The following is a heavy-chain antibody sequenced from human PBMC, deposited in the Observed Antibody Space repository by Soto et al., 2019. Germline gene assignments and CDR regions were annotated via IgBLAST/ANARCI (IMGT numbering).Heavy chain of an antibody. CDR1: GYPFTIYA. Sequence: ASVKVSCKASGYPFTIYAIHWVRQAPGQGLEWMGWINPGNGDTKYSQIFQGRVTITWDTSARTAYMDLSSLISEDTADYYCARDSSSSRSFDYWGQGARVTVSS. D-gene: IGHD6-6*01. V-gene: IGHV1-3*01. J-gene: IGHJ4*02. CDR2: INPGNGDT. CDR3: ARDSSSSRSFDY.